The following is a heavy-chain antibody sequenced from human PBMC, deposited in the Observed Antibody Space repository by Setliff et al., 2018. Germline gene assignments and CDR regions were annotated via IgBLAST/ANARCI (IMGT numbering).Heavy chain of an antibody. D-gene: IGHD3-22*01. CDR2: IYYGGTT. J-gene: IGHJ4*02. V-gene: IGHV4-59*08. Sequence: SETLSLTCTVSGASISSYYWSWIRQPPGKGLEWIGYIYYGGTTNYNPSLKSRVSISLDTSKSQFSLRLSSLTAADTAVYYCARHRRDSSGNYFVGLYYFDYWGLGTL. CDR1: GASISSYY. CDR3: ARHRRDSSGNYFVGLYYFDY.